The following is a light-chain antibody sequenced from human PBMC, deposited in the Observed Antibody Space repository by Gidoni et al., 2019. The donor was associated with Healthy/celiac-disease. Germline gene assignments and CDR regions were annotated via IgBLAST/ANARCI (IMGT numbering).Light chain of an antibody. CDR3: CSYAGRYTYV. V-gene: IGLV2-11*01. J-gene: IGLJ1*01. CDR2: DVS. CDR1: SSDVGGYNY. Sequence: QSALTQPRSVSGSPGQSVTIPCTGTSSDVGGYNYVSWYQQPPGKAPKLMIYDVSKRPSGVPDRFSGSKSGNTASLTISGLQAEDEADYYCCSYAGRYTYVFGTGTKVTVL.